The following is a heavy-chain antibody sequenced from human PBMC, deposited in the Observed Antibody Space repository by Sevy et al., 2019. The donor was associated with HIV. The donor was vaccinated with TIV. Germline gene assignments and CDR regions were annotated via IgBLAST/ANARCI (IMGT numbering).Heavy chain of an antibody. Sequence: ASVKVSCKVSGYTLTELSMHWVRQAPGKGLEWMGGFDPEDGATIYAQKFQGRVTMTDDTSTDTAYMELSSLRSEDTAVYYCAILAGTTPHYYYGIDVWGQGTTVTVSS. CDR3: AILAGTTPHYYYGIDV. CDR2: FDPEDGAT. CDR1: GYTLTELS. J-gene: IGHJ6*02. D-gene: IGHD1-7*01. V-gene: IGHV1-24*01.